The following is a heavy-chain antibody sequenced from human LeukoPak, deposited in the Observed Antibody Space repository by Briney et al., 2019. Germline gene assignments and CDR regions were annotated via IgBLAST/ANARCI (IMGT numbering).Heavy chain of an antibody. V-gene: IGHV3-7*01. D-gene: IGHD2-8*01. CDR1: GFTFSSYW. J-gene: IGHJ4*02. CDR3: ARDFFACMLPRLNFDY. CDR2: IKQDGSEK. Sequence: PGGSLRFSCAASGFTFSSYWMSWVRQAPGKGLEWVANIKQDGSEKYYVDSVKGRFTISRDNAKNSVYLHMNSLRAEDTAVYYCARDFFACMLPRLNFDYWGQGTLVTVSS.